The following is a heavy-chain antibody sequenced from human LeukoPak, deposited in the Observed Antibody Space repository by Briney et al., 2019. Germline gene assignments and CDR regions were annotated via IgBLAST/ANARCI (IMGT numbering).Heavy chain of an antibody. V-gene: IGHV4-59*01. Sequence: SETLSLTCTVSGDPISSNYWNWIRQPPGKGLEWIGYIYYSGSIKYNPSLKSRVTIVLDTSKNQFSLKLTSVTAADTAVYYCARDRGSPWVDAFDIWGQGTMVTVSS. D-gene: IGHD6-25*01. CDR1: GDPISSNY. CDR2: IYYSGSI. CDR3: ARDRGSPWVDAFDI. J-gene: IGHJ3*02.